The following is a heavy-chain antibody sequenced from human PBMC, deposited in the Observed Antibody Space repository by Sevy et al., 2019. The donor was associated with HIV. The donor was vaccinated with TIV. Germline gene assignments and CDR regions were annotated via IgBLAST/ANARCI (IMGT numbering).Heavy chain of an antibody. Sequence: SETLSLTCTVSGGSISSYYWSWIRQPPGKGLEWIGYIYYSGSTNYNPSLKSRVTISVDTSKNQFSLKLSSVTAADTALYYCARAGHTKTQNFDYWGQGTLVTVSS. V-gene: IGHV4-59*01. J-gene: IGHJ4*02. CDR1: GGSISSYY. CDR3: ARAGHTKTQNFDY. D-gene: IGHD2-2*01. CDR2: IYYSGST.